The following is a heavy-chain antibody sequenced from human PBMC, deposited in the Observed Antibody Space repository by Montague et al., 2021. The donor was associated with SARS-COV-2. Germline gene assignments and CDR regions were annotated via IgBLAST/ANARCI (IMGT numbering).Heavy chain of an antibody. CDR3: AKDYYFGAFDI. Sequence: SLRLSWAASGFTFGDYAMHWVRQTPGKGLEWVSGISWNSGSRGYADSVKGRFTIYRDNAKNSLYLQMNSPRTEDTAFYYCAKDYYFGAFDIWGQGTMVTVSS. V-gene: IGHV3-9*01. CDR2: ISWNSGSR. CDR1: GFTFGDYA. J-gene: IGHJ3*02. D-gene: IGHD3-10*01.